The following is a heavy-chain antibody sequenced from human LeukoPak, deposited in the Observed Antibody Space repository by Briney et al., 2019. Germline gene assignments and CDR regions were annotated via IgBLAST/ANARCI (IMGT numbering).Heavy chain of an antibody. CDR3: AKGGYSSSYYYYYMDV. D-gene: IGHD2-15*01. V-gene: IGHV3-23*01. CDR2: ISGSGGST. Sequence: PGGSLRLSCAASGFTFSSYAMGWVRQAPGKGLEWVSAISGSGGSTYYADSVKGRFTISRDNSKNTLYLQMNSLRAEDTAVYYCAKGGYSSSYYYYYMDVWGKGTTVTVSS. J-gene: IGHJ6*03. CDR1: GFTFSSYA.